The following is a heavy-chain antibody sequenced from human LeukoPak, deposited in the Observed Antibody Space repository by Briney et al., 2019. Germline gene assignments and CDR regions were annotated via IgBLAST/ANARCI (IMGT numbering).Heavy chain of an antibody. CDR2: ISYSSSTR. D-gene: IGHD6-19*01. Sequence: GGSLRLSCTASGFTFSSYNMNWVRQAPGKGLEWVSYISYSSSTRYYADSVKGRFTISRDNAKNSLYLQINSPRDEDMAVYYCAKVGSEWLVNDYWGQGALVTVSS. CDR1: GFTFSSYN. CDR3: AKVGSEWLVNDY. J-gene: IGHJ4*02. V-gene: IGHV3-48*02.